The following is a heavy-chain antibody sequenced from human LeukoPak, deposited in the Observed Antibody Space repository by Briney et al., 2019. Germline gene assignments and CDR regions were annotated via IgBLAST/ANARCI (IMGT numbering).Heavy chain of an antibody. CDR1: GGSINSYY. Sequence: SETLSLTCTVSGGSINSYYWSWIRQPPGKGLEWIGYIYYSGSTNYNPSLKSRVTMSVDTSKNQFSLKLSSVTAADTAVYYCARDWEIAVAGRYYYYYYMDVWGKGTTVTISS. V-gene: IGHV4-59*12. CDR2: IYYSGST. CDR3: ARDWEIAVAGRYYYYYYMDV. D-gene: IGHD6-19*01. J-gene: IGHJ6*03.